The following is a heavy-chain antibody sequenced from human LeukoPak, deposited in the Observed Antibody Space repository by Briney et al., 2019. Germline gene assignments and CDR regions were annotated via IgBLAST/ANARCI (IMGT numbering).Heavy chain of an antibody. CDR1: GFTFGDYA. D-gene: IGHD6-6*01. CDR2: IRSKAYGGTT. V-gene: IGHV3-49*04. Sequence: GGSLRLSCTASGFTFGDYAMSWVRQAPGKGLEWVGFIRSKAYGGTTEYAASVKGRFTISRDDSKSIAYLQMNSLKTEDTAVYYCTRSEYSSPSIDYWGQGTLVTVSS. CDR3: TRSEYSSPSIDY. J-gene: IGHJ4*02.